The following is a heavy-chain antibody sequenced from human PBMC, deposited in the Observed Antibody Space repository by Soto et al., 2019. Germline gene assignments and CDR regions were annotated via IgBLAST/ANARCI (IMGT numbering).Heavy chain of an antibody. D-gene: IGHD4-4*01. J-gene: IGHJ6*02. CDR3: VRHAKLTTVTANVGYYYGLDV. Sequence: EVQLLESGGGLVQPGGSLRLSCAASGFTFSSYDMTWVRQAPGKGLEWVSVVSGSGGGTYYADSVKGRFTISRDNTKNTLYLKMKSLRAEDTAVYYCVRHAKLTTVTANVGYYYGLDVWGQGTTVTVSS. CDR1: GFTFSSYD. V-gene: IGHV3-23*01. CDR2: VSGSGGGT.